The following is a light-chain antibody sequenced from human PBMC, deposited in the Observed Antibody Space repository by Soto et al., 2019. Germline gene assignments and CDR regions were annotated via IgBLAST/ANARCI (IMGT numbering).Light chain of an antibody. Sequence: EIVLTQSPATLSLSPGERATLSCRASQSVSSNLAWYQQKTGQAPRLLIYAASTRATGIPARFSGSGSGTEFSLTISSLQSEDFAIYYCQQYNNWPPITFGQGTRLEIK. V-gene: IGKV3-15*01. CDR3: QQYNNWPPIT. CDR2: AAS. CDR1: QSVSSN. J-gene: IGKJ5*01.